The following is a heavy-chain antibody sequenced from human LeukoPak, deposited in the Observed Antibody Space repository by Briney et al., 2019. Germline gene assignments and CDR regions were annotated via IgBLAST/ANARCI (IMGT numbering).Heavy chain of an antibody. Sequence: ASVKVSCKVSGYTLTELSMHWVRQAPGKGLEWMGGFDSEDGETIYAQKFQGRVTMTEDTSTDTAYMELSSLRSENTAVYYCATGTYYYDSSGYYVLDYWGQGTLVTVSS. CDR2: FDSEDGET. CDR3: ATGTYYYDSSGYYVLDY. J-gene: IGHJ4*02. D-gene: IGHD3-22*01. CDR1: GYTLTELS. V-gene: IGHV1-24*01.